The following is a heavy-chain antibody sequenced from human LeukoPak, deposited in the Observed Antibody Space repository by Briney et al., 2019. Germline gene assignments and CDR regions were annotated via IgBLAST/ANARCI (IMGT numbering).Heavy chain of an antibody. J-gene: IGHJ6*03. D-gene: IGHD3-10*01. CDR1: GYTFTSYY. CDR2: INPSGGST. Sequence: ASVKVSCKASGYTFTSYYMHWVRQAPGQGLEWMGIINPSGGSTSYAQKFQGRVTMTRDTSTSTAYVELSSLISEDTAVYYCARDMSGAVGNYYYYMDVWGKGTTVTVSS. V-gene: IGHV1-46*01. CDR3: ARDMSGAVGNYYYYMDV.